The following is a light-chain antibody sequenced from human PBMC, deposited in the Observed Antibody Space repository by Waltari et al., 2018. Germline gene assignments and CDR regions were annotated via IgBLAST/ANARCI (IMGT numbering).Light chain of an antibody. J-gene: IGKJ1*01. V-gene: IGKV1-5*03. CDR1: QDIGVW. CDR3: QQFNSYPWT. Sequence: DIQLTQSPSTLPSPVEDRVTITCRASQDIGVWLAWYQQKPGRAPDLLIYKASILQSGVPSRFSGSGSGTEFTLTISSLQPDDFATYYCQQFNSYPWTFGLGTKVEI. CDR2: KAS.